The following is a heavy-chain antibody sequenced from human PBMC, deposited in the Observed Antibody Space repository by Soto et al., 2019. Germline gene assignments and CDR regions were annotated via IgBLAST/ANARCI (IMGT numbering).Heavy chain of an antibody. CDR3: ARGSYYYGSGSYHLYYYYGMDV. J-gene: IGHJ6*02. CDR2: IIPIFGTA. CDR1: GGSFGSYA. Sequence: SVKVSCKASGGSFGSYASSWVRQATGQGLEWMGGIIPIFGTANYAQKFQGRVTITADESTSTAYMELSSLRSEDTAVYYCARGSYYYGSGSYHLYYYYGMDVWGQGTTVTVSS. D-gene: IGHD3-10*01. V-gene: IGHV1-69*13.